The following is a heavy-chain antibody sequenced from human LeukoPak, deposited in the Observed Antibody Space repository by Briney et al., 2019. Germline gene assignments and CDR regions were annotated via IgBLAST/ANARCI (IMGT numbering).Heavy chain of an antibody. Sequence: GGSLRLSCAASGFTVSSNEMIWVRQAPGKGLEWVSSISGSSTYFADSRKGRFTISRDNSKNTLHLQMNSLRTEDTAVSYPTHSSGYCAIFRSNYFDSWGQGTLVTVSS. CDR1: GFTVSSNE. V-gene: IGHV3-38-3*01. J-gene: IGHJ4*02. D-gene: IGHD6-19*01. CDR2: ISGSST. CDR3: THSSGYCAIFRSNYFDS.